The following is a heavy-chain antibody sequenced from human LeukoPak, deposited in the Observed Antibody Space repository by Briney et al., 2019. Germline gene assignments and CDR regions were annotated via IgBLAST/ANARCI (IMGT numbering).Heavy chain of an antibody. V-gene: IGHV4-59*01. D-gene: IGHD5-18*01. J-gene: IGHJ4*02. CDR3: GCDRGETWLHF. CDR1: GGSISSYH. CDR2: IHYSGSN. Sequence: SETLSLTCTVSGGSISSYHWSWIRQPPGKGLEWIGHIHYSGSNNYNPSLKSRVTISVDTSKMQFSLELRSVTAADTAVYYCGCDRGETWLHFWGQGTLVTVSP.